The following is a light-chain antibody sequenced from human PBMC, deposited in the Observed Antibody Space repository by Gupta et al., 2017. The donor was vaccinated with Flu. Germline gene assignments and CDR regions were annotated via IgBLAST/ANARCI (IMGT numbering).Light chain of an antibody. J-gene: IGLJ2*01. CDR3: SSYAGRNNVV. V-gene: IGLV2-8*01. Sequence: QSALTQPPSASGSPGQSVTISCTGTSSDIGGYNYVSWYQQHPGKVPKLIIYEVTKRPSGVPDRFSGSKSDNTASLTVSGLQPEDEADYYCSSYAGRNNVVFGGGTKLTVL. CDR1: SSDIGGYNY. CDR2: EVT.